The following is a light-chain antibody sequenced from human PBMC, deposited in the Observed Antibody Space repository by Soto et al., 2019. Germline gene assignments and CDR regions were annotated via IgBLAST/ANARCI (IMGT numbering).Light chain of an antibody. CDR3: SSHVGTKVV. CDR2: EVT. CDR1: SSDVGAYNY. Sequence: QSALTQPPSASGSPGQSVTISCAGTSSDVGAYNYVSWYQQHPGKAPKLMIYEVTKRPSGVPDRFSGSKSGNTASLTVSGLQVEDEADYYCSSHVGTKVVFGVGTKLTVL. J-gene: IGLJ2*01. V-gene: IGLV2-8*01.